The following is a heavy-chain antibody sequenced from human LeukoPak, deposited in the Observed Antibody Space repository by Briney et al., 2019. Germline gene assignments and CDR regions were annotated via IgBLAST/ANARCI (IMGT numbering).Heavy chain of an antibody. CDR3: ARDGGMLRGLIDS. CDR2: IYHSGST. CDR1: GGSVSSDSYY. J-gene: IGHJ4*02. V-gene: IGHV4-61*01. Sequence: PSETLSLTCTVSGGSVSSDSYYWSWIRQPPGEGLEWIGYIYHSGSTNYIPSLKGRVTISVDTSKNQFFLKLSSVTAADTAVYYCARDGGMLRGLIDSWGQGTLVTVSS. D-gene: IGHD3-10*01.